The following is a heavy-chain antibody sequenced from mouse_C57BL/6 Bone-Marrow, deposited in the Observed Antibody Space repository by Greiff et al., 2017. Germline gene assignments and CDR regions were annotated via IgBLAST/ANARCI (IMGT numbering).Heavy chain of an antibody. CDR2: IDPSDSYT. Sequence: QVQLQQPGAELVRPGTSVKLSCKASGYTFTSYWMHWVKQRPGQGLEWIGVIDPSDSYTNYNQKFKGKATLTVDTSSSTAYMQLSSLTSEDSAVYYGARHGNYDYWYFDVWGTGTTVTVSS. CDR3: ARHGNYDYWYFDV. J-gene: IGHJ1*03. D-gene: IGHD2-1*01. CDR1: GYTFTSYW. V-gene: IGHV1-59*01.